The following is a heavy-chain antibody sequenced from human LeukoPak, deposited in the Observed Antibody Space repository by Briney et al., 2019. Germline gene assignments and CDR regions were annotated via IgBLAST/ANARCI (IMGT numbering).Heavy chain of an antibody. Sequence: SETLSLTCTVSGGSISSYYWSWIRQPPVKGLEWIGYIYYSGSTNYNPSLKSRVTISVDTSKNQFSLKLSSVTAADTAVYYCARVTYYYDSSGYYHYYYMDVWGKGTTVTVSS. J-gene: IGHJ6*03. V-gene: IGHV4-59*01. CDR3: ARVTYYYDSSGYYHYYYMDV. D-gene: IGHD3-22*01. CDR1: GGSISSYY. CDR2: IYYSGST.